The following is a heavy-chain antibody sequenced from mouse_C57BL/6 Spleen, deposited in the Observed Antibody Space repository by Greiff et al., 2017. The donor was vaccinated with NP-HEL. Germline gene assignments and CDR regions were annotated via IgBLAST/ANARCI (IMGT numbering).Heavy chain of an antibody. CDR1: GYTFTSYW. D-gene: IGHD1-1*01. Sequence: QVQLQQPGAELVMPGASVKLSCKASGYTFTSYWMHWVKQRPGQGLEWIGEIDPSDSYTNYNQKFKGKSTLTVDKSSSTAYMQLSSLTSEDSAVSYCASARGYYGSLDYWGQGTSVTVSS. CDR3: ASARGYYGSLDY. V-gene: IGHV1-69*01. CDR2: IDPSDSYT. J-gene: IGHJ4*01.